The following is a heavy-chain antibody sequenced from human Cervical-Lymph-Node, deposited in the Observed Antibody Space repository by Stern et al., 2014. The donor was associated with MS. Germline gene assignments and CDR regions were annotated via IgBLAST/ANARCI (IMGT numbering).Heavy chain of an antibody. Sequence: DQLVESGAEVKKPGSSVKVSCKASGDTFSRNAMSWVRQAPGQGLEWMGAIVPVFDKANYAQQFQGRVTITADESTSTAYLELRSLRSQDTAVYYCAQEHYGGNFDSWGQGTRVTVSS. CDR3: AQEHYGGNFDS. D-gene: IGHD4-23*01. CDR2: IVPVFDKA. J-gene: IGHJ4*02. CDR1: GDTFSRNA. V-gene: IGHV1-69*01.